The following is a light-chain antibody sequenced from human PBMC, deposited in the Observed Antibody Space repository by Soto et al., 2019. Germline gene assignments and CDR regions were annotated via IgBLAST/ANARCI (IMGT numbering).Light chain of an antibody. V-gene: IGKV1-5*03. CDR2: KAS. CDR1: QTISSC. J-gene: IGKJ1*01. CDR3: QHYNRYSEA. Sequence: IPMTQSPSTLSGSVGDIVTITCRASQTISSCLAWYQQKPGKAPKLLIYKASTLKSGVPSRFSGSGSGTEFTLTISSLQPDDFATYYCQHYNRYSEAFGQGTKVELK.